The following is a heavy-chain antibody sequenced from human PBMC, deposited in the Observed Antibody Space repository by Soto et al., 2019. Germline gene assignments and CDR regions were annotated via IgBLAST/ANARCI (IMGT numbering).Heavy chain of an antibody. Sequence: SETLSLTCNVSGDSISSSYWSWIRQPPGKGLEWIGYIYNSGSTNYNPSLKSRVTTSVDTSKNQFSLKLSSVTAADTAMYYCARGPTAAGTDYWGQGTLVTVSS. CDR3: ARGPTAAGTDY. CDR1: GDSISSSY. J-gene: IGHJ4*02. D-gene: IGHD6-13*01. CDR2: IYNSGST. V-gene: IGHV4-59*01.